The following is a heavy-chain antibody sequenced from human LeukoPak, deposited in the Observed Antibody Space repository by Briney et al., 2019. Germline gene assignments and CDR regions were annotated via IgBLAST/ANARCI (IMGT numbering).Heavy chain of an antibody. V-gene: IGHV4-59*01. CDR2: IYYSGST. J-gene: IGHJ4*02. D-gene: IGHD6-19*01. CDR1: GGSISSYF. Sequence: SETLSLTCTVSGGSISSYFWSWIRQPPGEGLEWIGYIYYSGSTNYNPSLKSRVTIPVDTSKHQFSLKLSSVTAADTAVYYCARGSGWYADYWGQGTLVTVSS. CDR3: ARGSGWYADY.